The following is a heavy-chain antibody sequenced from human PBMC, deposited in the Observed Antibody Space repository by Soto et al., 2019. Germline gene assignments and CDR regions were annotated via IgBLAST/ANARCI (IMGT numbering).Heavy chain of an antibody. J-gene: IGHJ4*02. CDR3: ARLKRDGYNYSPLYY. CDR1: GYSFTSYW. V-gene: IGHV5-51*03. D-gene: IGHD5-12*01. Sequence: EVQLVQSGAEVKKPGESLKISCKGSGYSFTSYWIGWVRQMPGKGLEWMGIIYPGDSDTRYSPSFQGQVTISADKSISAAYLQWSSLKASDTAMYYCARLKRDGYNYSPLYYWGQGTLVTVSS. CDR2: IYPGDSDT.